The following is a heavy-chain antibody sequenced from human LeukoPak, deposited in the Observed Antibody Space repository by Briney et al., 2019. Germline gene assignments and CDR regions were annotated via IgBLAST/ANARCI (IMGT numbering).Heavy chain of an antibody. V-gene: IGHV3-7*01. J-gene: IGHJ3*02. CDR1: GFTFSSYA. Sequence: GGSLRLSCAASGFTFSSYAMSWVRQAPGKGLEWVANIKQDGSEKYYVDSVKGRFTISRDNAKNSLYLQMNSLRAEDTAVYYCARPLTTVRVADAFDIWGQGTMVTVSS. CDR2: IKQDGSEK. CDR3: ARPLTTVRVADAFDI. D-gene: IGHD4-17*01.